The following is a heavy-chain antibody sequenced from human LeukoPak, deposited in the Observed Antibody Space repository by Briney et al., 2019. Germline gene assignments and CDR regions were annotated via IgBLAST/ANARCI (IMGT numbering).Heavy chain of an antibody. CDR2: ISGSGGSA. D-gene: IGHD3-10*01. Sequence: GGSLRLSCAASGFTFSSYAISWVRQAPGKGLEWVSVISGSGGSAYYADSVKGRFTISRDNSKNTLYLQMNSLRAEDTAVYYCAKGGDMVRGVYNWFDHWGQGTLVTVSS. CDR1: GFTFSSYA. CDR3: AKGGDMVRGVYNWFDH. V-gene: IGHV3-23*01. J-gene: IGHJ5*02.